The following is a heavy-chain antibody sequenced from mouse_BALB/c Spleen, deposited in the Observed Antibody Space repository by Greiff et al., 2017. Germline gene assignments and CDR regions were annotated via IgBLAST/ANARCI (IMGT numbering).Heavy chain of an antibody. J-gene: IGHJ1*01. CDR3: ANGYWYFDV. CDR2: ISYDGSN. CDR1: GYSITSGYY. Sequence: ESGPGLVKPSQSLSLTCSVTGYSITSGYYWNWIRQFPGNKPEWMGYISYDGSNNYNPSLKNRISITRDTSKNQFFLKLNSVTTEDTATYYCANGYWYFDVWGAGTTVTVSS. V-gene: IGHV3-6*02.